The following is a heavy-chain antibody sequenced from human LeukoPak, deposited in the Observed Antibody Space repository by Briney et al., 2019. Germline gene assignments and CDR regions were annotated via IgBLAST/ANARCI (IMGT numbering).Heavy chain of an antibody. D-gene: IGHD6-13*01. CDR3: ARFSDIAAPRD. V-gene: IGHV5-51*01. CDR2: IYPGDSDT. CDR1: GSSFTSYW. Sequence: GASLKISCKGSGSSFTSYWIGWVRQLPGKGLEWMGIIYPGDSDTRYSPSFQGQVTISADKSISTAYLQWSSLKASDTAMYYCARFSDIAAPRDWGQGTLVTVSS. J-gene: IGHJ4*02.